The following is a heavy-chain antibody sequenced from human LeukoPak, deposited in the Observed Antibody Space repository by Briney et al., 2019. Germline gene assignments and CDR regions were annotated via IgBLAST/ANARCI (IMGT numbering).Heavy chain of an antibody. J-gene: IGHJ4*02. CDR2: IYYSGST. V-gene: IGHV4-61*05. CDR1: GGSISSSSYY. D-gene: IGHD3-16*01. CDR3: ARVMITFGGAYQFDY. Sequence: SETLSLTCTVSGGSISSSSYYWGWIRQPPGKGLEWIGYIYYSGSTNYNPSLKSRVTISVDTSKNQFSLKLSSVTAADTAVYYCARVMITFGGAYQFDYWGQGTLVTVSS.